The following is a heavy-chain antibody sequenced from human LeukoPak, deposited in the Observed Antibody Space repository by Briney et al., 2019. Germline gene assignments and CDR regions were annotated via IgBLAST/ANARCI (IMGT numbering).Heavy chain of an antibody. CDR1: GAPISRFY. Sequence: SETLSLICTTSGAPISRFYWSWVRPPPGKGLEWIGNIYNGVPTFFNPSLKSRVTLSVDTSKTQFSLQLASVTAADTAVYYCVQTTGWPGFDYWGQGILVTVSS. V-gene: IGHV4-4*09. CDR3: VQTTGWPGFDY. CDR2: IYNGVPT. D-gene: IGHD6-19*01. J-gene: IGHJ4*02.